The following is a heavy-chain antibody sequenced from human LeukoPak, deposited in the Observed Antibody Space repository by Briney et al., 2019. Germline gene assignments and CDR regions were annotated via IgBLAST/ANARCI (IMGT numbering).Heavy chain of an antibody. CDR1: GFTFSSYW. Sequence: GGSLRLSCVASGFTFSSYWMTWVRQAPGKGLEWVANIKTDGSQIYYVDSVKGRFTISRDNSKNTLYLQMNSLRAEDTAVYYCARRRGQQLVPPDYWGQGTLVTVSS. J-gene: IGHJ4*02. D-gene: IGHD6-13*01. CDR3: ARRRGQQLVPPDY. CDR2: IKTDGSQI. V-gene: IGHV3-7*01.